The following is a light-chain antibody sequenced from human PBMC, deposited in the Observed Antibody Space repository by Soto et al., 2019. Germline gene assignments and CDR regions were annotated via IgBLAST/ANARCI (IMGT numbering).Light chain of an antibody. CDR3: AAWDASLNGLV. CDR2: YDD. CDR1: SSNIGDYA. V-gene: IGLV1-36*01. J-gene: IGLJ2*01. Sequence: QSVLTQPPSVSGAPRQKVTISCSGSSSNIGDYAVNWYQQVPGKAPKLLIYYDDPVPSGVSDRFSGSKSGTSASLAISGLQSEDEGDYYCAAWDASLNGLVFGGGTKLTVL.